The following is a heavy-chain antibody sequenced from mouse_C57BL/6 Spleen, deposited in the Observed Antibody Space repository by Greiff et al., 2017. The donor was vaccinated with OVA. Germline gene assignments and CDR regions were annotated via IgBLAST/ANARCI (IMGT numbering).Heavy chain of an antibody. CDR1: GYTFTSYW. J-gene: IGHJ2*01. D-gene: IGHD2-5*01. CDR3: ASPAYYSNYYFDY. V-gene: IGHV1-7*01. Sequence: QLKESGAELAKPGASVKLSCKASGYTFTSYWMHWVKQRPGQGLEWIGYINPSSGYTKYNQKFKDKATLTADKSSSTAYMQLSSLTYEDSAVYYCASPAYYSNYYFDYWGQGTTLTVSS. CDR2: INPSSGYT.